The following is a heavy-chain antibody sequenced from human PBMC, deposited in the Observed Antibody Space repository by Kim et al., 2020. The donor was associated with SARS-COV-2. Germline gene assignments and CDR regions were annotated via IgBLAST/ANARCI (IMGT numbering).Heavy chain of an antibody. CDR2: INPSGGST. V-gene: IGHV1-46*01. J-gene: IGHJ6*02. CDR1: GYTFTSYY. CDR3: ARDDENVVPAAIGAQYYYGRDV. Sequence: ASVKVSCKASGYTFTSYYMHWVRQAPGQGLEWMGIINPSGGSTRYAQKFQGRVTMTRDTSTSTVYMELSSLRSEDTAVYYCARDDENVVPAAIGAQYYYGRDVWGQGTTVTVSS. D-gene: IGHD2-2*01.